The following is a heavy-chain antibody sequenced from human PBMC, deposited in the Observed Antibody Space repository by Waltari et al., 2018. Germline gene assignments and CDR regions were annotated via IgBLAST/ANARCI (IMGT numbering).Heavy chain of an antibody. CDR1: GFTFSSYG. Sequence: QVQLVESGGGVVQPGRSLRLSCAASGFTFSSYGMHWVRQAPGKGLEWVSAIWYDGSNKYYADSVKGRFAISRDNSKNTLYLQMNSLRAEDTAVYYCARDPDYGDNGDYWGQGTLVTVSS. CDR2: IWYDGSNK. D-gene: IGHD4-17*01. J-gene: IGHJ4*01. V-gene: IGHV3-33*01. CDR3: ARDPDYGDNGDY.